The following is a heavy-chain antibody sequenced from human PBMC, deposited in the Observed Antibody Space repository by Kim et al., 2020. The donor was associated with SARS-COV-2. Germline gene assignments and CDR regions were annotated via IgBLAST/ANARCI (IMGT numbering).Heavy chain of an antibody. D-gene: IGHD4-17*01. Sequence: GGSLRLSCAASGFTFDDYAMHWVRQAPGKGLEWVSGISWNSGSIGYADSVKGRFTISRDNAKNSLYLQMNSLRAEDKALYYCANDSTVTIRYFDLWGHGTLVTVSS. V-gene: IGHV3-9*01. CDR3: ANDSTVTIRYFDL. CDR1: GFTFDDYA. J-gene: IGHJ2*01. CDR2: ISWNSGSI.